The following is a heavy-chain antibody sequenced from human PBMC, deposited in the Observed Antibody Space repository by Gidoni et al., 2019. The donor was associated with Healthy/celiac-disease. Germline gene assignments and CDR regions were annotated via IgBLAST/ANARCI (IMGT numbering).Heavy chain of an antibody. D-gene: IGHD2-2*01. CDR2: IYYGGSS. CDR1: GGSISSGGYY. CDR3: ARVRCSITSCYYNWFDP. V-gene: IGHV4-31*03. Sequence: QVQLQESGPGLVKPSQTLSLTCTVSGGSISSGGYYWSWIRPRPGKGLEWIGYIYYGGSSYYTPSLKSRFTISVDPFKTHFSRNLSSGTPPATAVYSWARVRCSITSCYYNWFDPWGQGTLVPVSS. J-gene: IGHJ5*02.